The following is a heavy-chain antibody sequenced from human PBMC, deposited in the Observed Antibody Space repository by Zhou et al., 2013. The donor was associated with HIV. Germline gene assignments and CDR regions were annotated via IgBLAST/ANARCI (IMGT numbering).Heavy chain of an antibody. CDR3: ARDRNCSSTSCAEDAFDI. CDR1: GGTFSSYA. D-gene: IGHD2-2*01. CDR2: IIPIFGTA. Sequence: QVQLVQSGAEVKKPGSSVKVSCKASGGTFSSYAISWVRQAPGQGLEWMGGIIPIFGTANYAQKFQGRVTITTDESTSTAYMELSSLRSEDTAVYYCARDRNCSSTSCAEDAFDIWGQGDNGHRLF. J-gene: IGHJ3*02. V-gene: IGHV1-69*05.